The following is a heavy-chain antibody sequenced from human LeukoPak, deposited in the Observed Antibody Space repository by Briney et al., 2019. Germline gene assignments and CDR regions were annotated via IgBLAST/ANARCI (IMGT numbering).Heavy chain of an antibody. J-gene: IGHJ4*02. V-gene: IGHV1-24*01. Sequence: ASVKVSCKASGYTFTTYGISWVRQAPGQGLEWMGGFDPEDGETIYAQKFQGRVTMTEDTSTDTAYMELSSLRSEDTAVYYCATNPIVGATAPDYWGQGTLVTVSS. D-gene: IGHD1-26*01. CDR1: GYTFTTYG. CDR2: FDPEDGET. CDR3: ATNPIVGATAPDY.